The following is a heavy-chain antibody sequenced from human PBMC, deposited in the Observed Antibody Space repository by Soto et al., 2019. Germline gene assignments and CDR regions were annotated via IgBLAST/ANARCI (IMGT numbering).Heavy chain of an antibody. V-gene: IGHV4-31*03. CDR1: GGSISSGGYY. D-gene: IGHD6-6*01. CDR2: IYYSGST. Sequence: QVQLQESGPGLVKPSQTLSLTCTVSGGSISSGGYYWSWIRQHPGKGLEWIGYIYYSGSTYYNPSLKSRVTISVDTSKNQFSLKLSSVTAADTAVYYCARDRELVGQNNWFDPWGQGTLVTVSS. J-gene: IGHJ5*02. CDR3: ARDRELVGQNNWFDP.